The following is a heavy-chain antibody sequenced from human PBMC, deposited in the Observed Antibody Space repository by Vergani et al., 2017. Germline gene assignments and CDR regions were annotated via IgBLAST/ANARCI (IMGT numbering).Heavy chain of an antibody. D-gene: IGHD3-3*01. Sequence: QVQLVESGGGVVQPGTSLRLSCVVSGFAFSSYSMNWVRQAPGKGLEWVAVIWYDGRNKQYADSVKGRFTVSRDNSQSTLYLQMNSLRAEDTAMYYCARDLRLMYNRFDPWGQGTLVTVSS. CDR3: ARDLRLMYNRFDP. CDR1: GFAFSSYS. V-gene: IGHV3-33*08. J-gene: IGHJ5*02. CDR2: IWYDGRNK.